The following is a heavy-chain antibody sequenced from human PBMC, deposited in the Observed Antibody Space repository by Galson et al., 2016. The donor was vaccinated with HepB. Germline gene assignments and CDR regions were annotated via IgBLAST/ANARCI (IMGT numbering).Heavy chain of an antibody. D-gene: IGHD3-3*01. Sequence: SVKVSCKASGYIFTTYYIHWVRQAPGQGFEWMGIINPSGGTTSSAQRFQDRVTMTRDTSTSTGYMNLSSLRSDDTAVYYCARASGNYDFWSGYDYWGQGTLVTVSS. V-gene: IGHV1-46*01. CDR2: INPSGGTT. CDR1: GYIFTTYY. J-gene: IGHJ4*02. CDR3: ARASGNYDFWSGYDY.